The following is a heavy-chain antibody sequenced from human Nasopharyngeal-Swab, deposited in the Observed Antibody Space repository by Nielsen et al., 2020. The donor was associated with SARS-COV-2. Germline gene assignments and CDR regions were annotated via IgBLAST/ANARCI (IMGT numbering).Heavy chain of an antibody. CDR1: GFTFEHFG. D-gene: IGHD1-26*01. CDR3: AKDGGSGSYGYDAFDI. CDR2: ISWKSESI. V-gene: IGHV3-9*01. Sequence: GGSLRLSCAASGFTFEHFGMHWVRQPPGKGLEWVAGISWKSESIAHADSVKGRFSISRDNAKKSLYLEMNGLRPEDTALYYCAKDGGSGSYGYDAFDIWGLGTMVTVSS. J-gene: IGHJ3*02.